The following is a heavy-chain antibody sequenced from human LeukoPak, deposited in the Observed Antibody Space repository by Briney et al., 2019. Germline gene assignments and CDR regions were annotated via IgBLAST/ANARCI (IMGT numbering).Heavy chain of an antibody. CDR2: IRYDGGQR. V-gene: IGHV3-7*01. D-gene: IGHD2-15*01. CDR1: GFSFNREW. Sequence: GGSLRLSCADSGFSFNREWMVWVRQAPGKGLEWVATIRYDGGQRMYLDSVRGRFTISRDNARSSLHLQMNSLRVEDTAVYYCARYNDIAVGDSFDVWGQGTKVTVSS. CDR3: ARYNDIAVGDSFDV. J-gene: IGHJ3*01.